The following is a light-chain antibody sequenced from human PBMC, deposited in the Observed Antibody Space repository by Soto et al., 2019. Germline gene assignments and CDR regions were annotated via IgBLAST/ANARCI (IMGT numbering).Light chain of an antibody. Sequence: DIQMTQSPSSLSASVGDRVTITCQASQDINNYVNWYQQKPGKAPKLLIYAASSLQSGVPSRFSGSGSGTDFTLTISSLQPEDFATYYCQHADSFPLIAFGQGTRLEIK. J-gene: IGKJ5*01. CDR3: QHADSFPLIA. V-gene: IGKV1-12*01. CDR2: AAS. CDR1: QDINNY.